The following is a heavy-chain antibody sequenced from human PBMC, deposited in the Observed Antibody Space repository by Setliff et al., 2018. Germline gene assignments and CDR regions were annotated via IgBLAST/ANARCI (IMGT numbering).Heavy chain of an antibody. D-gene: IGHD3-9*01. CDR2: INPISGGA. V-gene: IGHV1-2*02. CDR1: GYIFAGYY. Sequence: ASVKVSCKASGYIFAGYYMHWVRQTPGQGLEWMGWINPISGGANYAQKFQGRVTLTRDTSISTGYMELSRLTSDDTATYYCAGVDVLTASPFWGQGTLVTVSS. J-gene: IGHJ4*02. CDR3: AGVDVLTASPF.